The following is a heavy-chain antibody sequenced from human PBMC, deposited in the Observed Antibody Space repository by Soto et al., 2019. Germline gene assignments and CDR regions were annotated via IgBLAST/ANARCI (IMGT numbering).Heavy chain of an antibody. Sequence: QVQLVRSGGEVREPGASVKVSCKASGYSFLYYAISWVRQAPGQGLEWLGWISPYNANTKYGERVQGRVTITTDTATSTAYLELRSLTSDDTAVYYCAVRGSDTSKGLLGWGQGTLVTVSS. CDR3: AVRGSDTSKGLLG. CDR1: GYSFLYYA. CDR2: ISPYNANT. V-gene: IGHV1-18*01. J-gene: IGHJ4*02. D-gene: IGHD6-19*01.